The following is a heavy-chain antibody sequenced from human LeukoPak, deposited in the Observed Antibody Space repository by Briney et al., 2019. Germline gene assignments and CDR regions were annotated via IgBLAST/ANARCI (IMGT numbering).Heavy chain of an antibody. CDR2: IKQDGSEK. CDR3: ARIGYRSSSFDY. D-gene: IGHD6-13*01. V-gene: IGHV3-7*01. CDR1: GFRFNNYW. Sequence: GGSLRLSCAASGFRFNNYWMSWVRQAPGKGLEWVANIKQDGSEKDYVDSPKGRFTISRDNAKNSVYLQVNSLRAEGTGVYYCARIGYRSSSFDYWGQGTLVTVSS. J-gene: IGHJ4*02.